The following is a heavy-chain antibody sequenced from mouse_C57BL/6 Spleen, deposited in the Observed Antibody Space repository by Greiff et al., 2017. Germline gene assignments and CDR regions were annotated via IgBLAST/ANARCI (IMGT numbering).Heavy chain of an antibody. D-gene: IGHD1-1*01. CDR2: IDPSDSYT. CDR3: ARGDYGSSYDWYFEV. J-gene: IGHJ1*03. Sequence: QVQLQQPGAELVMPGASVKLSCKASGYTFTSYWMHWVKQRPGQGLEWIGEIDPSDSYTNYNQKFKGKSTLTVDKSSSTAYMQLSSLTSEDSAVYYCARGDYGSSYDWYFEVWGTGTTVTVSS. V-gene: IGHV1-69*01. CDR1: GYTFTSYW.